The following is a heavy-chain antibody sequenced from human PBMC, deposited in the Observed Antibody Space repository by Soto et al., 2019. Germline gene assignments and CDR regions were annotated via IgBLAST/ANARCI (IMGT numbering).Heavy chain of an antibody. CDR3: AALDTAMVKTAGY. J-gene: IGHJ4*02. V-gene: IGHV3-7*01. CDR2: VKQDGSEE. CDR1: GYSISTYW. Sequence: PGGSLRLSCAASGYSISTYWMSWVRQAPGKGLEWVANVKQDGSEEYYVGSVRGRFTISRDNAKNSLYLQMNSLRAEDTAVYYCAALDTAMVKTAGYWGKGTLVTVSS. D-gene: IGHD5-18*01.